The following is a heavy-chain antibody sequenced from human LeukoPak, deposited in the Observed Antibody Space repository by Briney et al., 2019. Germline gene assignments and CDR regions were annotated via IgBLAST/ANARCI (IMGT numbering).Heavy chain of an antibody. V-gene: IGHV3-43*02. J-gene: IGHJ4*02. CDR3: AKSGGYSYGYDFDY. D-gene: IGHD5-18*01. Sequence: GGSLRLSCAASGFTFDDYAMHWVRQAPGKGLDWVSLISGNGGSTYYADSVKGRFTISRDNSKNSLYLQMNSLRTEDTALYYCAKSGGYSYGYDFDYWGQGTLVTVSS. CDR2: ISGNGGST. CDR1: GFTFDDYA.